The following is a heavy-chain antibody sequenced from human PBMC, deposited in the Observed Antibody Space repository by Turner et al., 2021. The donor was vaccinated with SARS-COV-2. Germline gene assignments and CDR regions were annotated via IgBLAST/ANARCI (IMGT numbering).Heavy chain of an antibody. V-gene: IGHV3-30-3*01. CDR2: ISYDGSNK. Sequence: QVQLVESGGGVVQPGRSLRLSCAASGFTFSSYAMHWVRQAPGNGLECVALISYDGSNKYYADSVKGRFTISRDNSKSTLYLQMNSLRAEDTAVYYCARDGGGMLRTWGQGTLVTVSS. CDR3: ARDGGGMLRT. CDR1: GFTFSSYA. J-gene: IGHJ4*02. D-gene: IGHD3-16*01.